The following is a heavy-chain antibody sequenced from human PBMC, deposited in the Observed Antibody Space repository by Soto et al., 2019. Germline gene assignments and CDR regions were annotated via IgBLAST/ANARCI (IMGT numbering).Heavy chain of an antibody. D-gene: IGHD4-17*01. CDR1: GGTFSSYA. V-gene: IGHV1-69*13. Sequence: ASVKVSCKAPGGTFSSYAISWVRQAPGQGLEWMGGIIPIFGTANYAQKFQGRVTITADESTSTAYMELSSLRSEDTAVYYCARDLFKADYGGGFDYWGQGTLVTVSS. J-gene: IGHJ4*02. CDR2: IIPIFGTA. CDR3: ARDLFKADYGGGFDY.